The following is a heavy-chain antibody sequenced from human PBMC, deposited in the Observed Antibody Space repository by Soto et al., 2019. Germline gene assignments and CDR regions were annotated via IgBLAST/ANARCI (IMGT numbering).Heavy chain of an antibody. J-gene: IGHJ5*01. CDR3: GLRGCGLTGLYSLGP. V-gene: IGHV3-73*01. CDR1: GFTFGGSP. CDR2: IRSDSASSAV. D-gene: IGHD2-21*01. Sequence: EAQLVQSGGGLVQPGGSLQLSCAASGFTFGGSPVHWVRQASGKGVEWVGRIRSDSASSAVAYAASVRGRFTPFRDDSKNTAVPQADRLGLEDTDLIYFGLRGCGLTGLYSLGPWGIGNLV.